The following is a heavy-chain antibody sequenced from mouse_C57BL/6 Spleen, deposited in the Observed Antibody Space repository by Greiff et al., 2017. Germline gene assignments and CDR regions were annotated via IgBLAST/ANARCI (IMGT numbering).Heavy chain of an antibody. CDR1: GFTFSDYY. Sequence: DVHLVESEGGLVQPGSSMKLSCTASGFTFSDYYMAWVRQVPEKGLEWVANINYDGSSTYYLDSLKSRFIISRDNAKNILYLQMSSLKSEDTATYYCAREDYYGSSYGAMDYWGQGTSVTVSS. V-gene: IGHV5-16*01. CDR3: AREDYYGSSYGAMDY. J-gene: IGHJ4*01. CDR2: INYDGSST. D-gene: IGHD1-1*01.